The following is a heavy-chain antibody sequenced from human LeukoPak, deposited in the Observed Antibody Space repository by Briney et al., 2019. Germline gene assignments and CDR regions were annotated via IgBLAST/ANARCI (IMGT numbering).Heavy chain of an antibody. V-gene: IGHV3-43*02. J-gene: IGHJ4*02. CDR3: AKDKEDYYFDY. D-gene: IGHD2-15*01. CDR1: GYTFDEYA. Sequence: GGSLRLSCAASGYTFDEYAMHWVRQARGRGVVWVSLISGDGGSTYYADSVKGRFTISRDNNKNSLYLQMNSLRTEDTALYYCAKDKEDYYFDYWGQGTLVTVSS. CDR2: ISGDGGST.